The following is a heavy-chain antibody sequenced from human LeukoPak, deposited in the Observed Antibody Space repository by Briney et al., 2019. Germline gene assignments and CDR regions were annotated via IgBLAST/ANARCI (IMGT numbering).Heavy chain of an antibody. V-gene: IGHV4-59*08. CDR3: ARLVPARNWFDP. CDR1: GGSISSYY. Sequence: SETLSLTCTVSGGSISSYYWSWIRQPPGKGLEGIGYIYYSGSTNYNPSLKSRVTISVYTSKNQFSLKLSSVTAADTAVYYCARLVPARNWFDPWGQGTLVTVSS. J-gene: IGHJ5*02. D-gene: IGHD2-2*01. CDR2: IYYSGST.